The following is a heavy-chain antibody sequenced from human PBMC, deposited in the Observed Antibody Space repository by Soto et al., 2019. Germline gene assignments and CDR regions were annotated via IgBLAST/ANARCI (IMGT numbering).Heavy chain of an antibody. V-gene: IGHV1-8*02. D-gene: IGHD2-2*02. CDR3: ARVRYCDSSTCYRLHYYYYDAMDV. CDR2: MNPNSGNT. CDR1: GYTFTGYY. J-gene: IGHJ6*02. Sequence: ASVKVSCKASGYTFTGYYIHWVRQAPGQGLEWMGWMNPNSGNTDSAQKFQGRVTLTRNTSINTAYMELSSLRSEDTAVYYCARVRYCDSSTCYRLHYYYYDAMDVWGQGTTVTVSS.